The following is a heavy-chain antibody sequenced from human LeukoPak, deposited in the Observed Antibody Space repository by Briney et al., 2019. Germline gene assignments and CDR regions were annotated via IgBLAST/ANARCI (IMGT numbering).Heavy chain of an antibody. CDR3: ARGEDYDSSGYYDWYFDL. J-gene: IGHJ2*01. CDR1: GGSISSYY. D-gene: IGHD3-22*01. V-gene: IGHV4-59*01. CDR2: IYYSGST. Sequence: PSETLSLTCTVSGGSISSYYWSWIRQPPGKGLEWLGYIYYSGSTNYNPSLKSQVTISVDTSKNQFSLKLSSVTAADTAVYYCARGEDYDSSGYYDWYFDLWGRGTLVTVSS.